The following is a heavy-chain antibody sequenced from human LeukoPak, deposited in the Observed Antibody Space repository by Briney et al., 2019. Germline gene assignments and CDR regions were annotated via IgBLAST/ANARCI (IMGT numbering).Heavy chain of an antibody. V-gene: IGHV4-34*01. D-gene: IGHD5-18*01. J-gene: IGHJ5*02. CDR2: INHSGST. CDR1: GGSFSGYY. CDR3: ARDTAQFDP. Sequence: NPSETLSLTCAVYGGSFSGYYWSWIRQPPGKGLEWIGEINHSGSTNYNPSLKSRVTISVDTSKNQSSLKLSSVTAADTAVYYCARDTAQFDPWGQGTLVTVSS.